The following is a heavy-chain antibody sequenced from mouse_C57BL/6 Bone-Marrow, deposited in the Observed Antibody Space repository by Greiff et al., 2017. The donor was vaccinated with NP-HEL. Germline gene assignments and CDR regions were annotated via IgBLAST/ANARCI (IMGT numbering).Heavy chain of an antibody. Sequence: EVKLMESGGGLVQPGGSLKLSCAASGFTFSDYYMYWVRQTPEKRLEWVAYISNGGGSTYYPDTVKGRFTISRDNAKNTLYLQMSRLQSADTAMYYCARHYYSNYVWYFDVWGTGTTVTVSS. V-gene: IGHV5-12*01. J-gene: IGHJ1*03. D-gene: IGHD2-5*01. CDR3: ARHYYSNYVWYFDV. CDR2: ISNGGGST. CDR1: GFTFSDYY.